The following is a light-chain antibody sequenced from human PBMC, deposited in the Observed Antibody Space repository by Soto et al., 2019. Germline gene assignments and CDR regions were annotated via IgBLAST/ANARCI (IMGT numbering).Light chain of an antibody. J-gene: IGKJ3*01. CDR1: QDISVY. CDR2: DAS. V-gene: IGKV1-33*01. CDR3: QQYDKLRGRIFT. Sequence: DIQMTQSPSYLSASVGDRVTIACQATQDISVYLNWYQQKPGNAPKLLISDASNLDIGVPSRFSGSGSGTDYTVTITSLQPEDVATYYCQQYDKLRGRIFTFGPGTKVDIK.